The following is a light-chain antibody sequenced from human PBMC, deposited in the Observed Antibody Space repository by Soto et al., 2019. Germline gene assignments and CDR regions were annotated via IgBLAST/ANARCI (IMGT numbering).Light chain of an antibody. J-gene: IGKJ2*01. CDR1: RSIGTN. Sequence: DIQMTQSPSSLSAPVGDRVIITCRASRSIGTNLNWYQQKPGRAPKLLVFAASPLQYGFPSSFSGSGYGTDFTLTISSLQPEDFAIYSCHQSFRVPYTFGQGTRLE. CDR3: HQSFRVPYT. CDR2: AAS. V-gene: IGKV1-39*01.